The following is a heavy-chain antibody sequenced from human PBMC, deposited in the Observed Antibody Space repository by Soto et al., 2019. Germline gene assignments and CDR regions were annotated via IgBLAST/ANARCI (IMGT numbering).Heavy chain of an antibody. Sequence: PSETLSLTCTVSGGSISSYYWTWIRQPPGKGLEWIASFYYTGSADYNPSLKSRITGSVASSRTQFSLRLRYVTAADSAVYYCETALLRGPREYYFGMDVWGQGATVTVSS. J-gene: IGHJ6*02. CDR2: FYYTGSA. CDR1: GGSISSYY. CDR3: ETALLRGPREYYFGMDV. D-gene: IGHD3-10*01. V-gene: IGHV4-59*13.